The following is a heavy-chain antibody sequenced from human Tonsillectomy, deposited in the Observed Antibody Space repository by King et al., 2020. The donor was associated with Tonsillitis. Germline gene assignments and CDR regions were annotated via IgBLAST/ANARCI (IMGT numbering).Heavy chain of an antibody. J-gene: IGHJ4*02. CDR3: ARGYSGYDDYFDY. D-gene: IGHD5-12*01. V-gene: IGHV4-31*03. CDR2: IYYSGST. CDR1: GGSISSGNYY. Sequence: QLQESGPGLVKPSQTLSLTCTVSGGSISSGNYYWSWIRQHPGKGLEWIGYIYYSGSTYYNPSLKSRVSISVDTSKNQFSLKLSSVTAADTAVYYCARGYSGYDDYFDYWGQGTLVTVSS.